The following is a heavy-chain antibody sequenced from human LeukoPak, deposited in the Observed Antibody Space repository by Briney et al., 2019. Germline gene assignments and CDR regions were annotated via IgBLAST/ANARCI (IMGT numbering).Heavy chain of an antibody. D-gene: IGHD3-9*01. J-gene: IGHJ6*03. CDR2: INPNSGGT. CDR3: ARDYDTSYYYYYMDV. CDR1: GFTFSNYG. V-gene: IGHV1-2*02. Sequence: PGGSLRLSCSASGFTFSNYGMHWVRQAPGQGLEWMGWINPNSGGTNYAQKFQGRVTMTRDTSISTAYMELSRLRSDDTAVYYCARDYDTSYYYYYMDVWGKGTTVTVSS.